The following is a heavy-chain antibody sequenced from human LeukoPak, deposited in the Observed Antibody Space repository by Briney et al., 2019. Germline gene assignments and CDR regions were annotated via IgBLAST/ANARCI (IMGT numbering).Heavy chain of an antibody. CDR1: VGTFSSYA. J-gene: IGHJ5*02. Sequence: SVKVSCKASVGTFSSYAISWVRQAPGQGLEWMGMIISILGIANYAQKFQGRVTITADKSTSTAYMEPSSLRSEGTHVHYCARDRYVFRYVEWFSIGEGGAFGPWGQGTMVTVSS. CDR3: ARDRYVFRYVEWFSIGEGGAFGP. CDR2: IISILGIA. V-gene: IGHV1-69*04. D-gene: IGHD3-9*01.